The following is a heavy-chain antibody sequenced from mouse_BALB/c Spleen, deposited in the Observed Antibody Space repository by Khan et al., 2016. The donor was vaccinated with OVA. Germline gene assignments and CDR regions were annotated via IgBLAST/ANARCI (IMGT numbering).Heavy chain of an antibody. J-gene: IGHJ2*01. D-gene: IGHD3-1*01. CDR2: INPSSGYT. Sequence: VQLQESGAELVKPGASVKMSCKASGYTFTSYTMHWVKQRPGQGLEWIGYINPSSGYTKYNQKFKDKATLTEDKSSSTAYMQLSSLTSEDSAVYYCARKSTRASYWGQGTTLTVSS. CDR3: ARKSTRASY. V-gene: IGHV1-4*01. CDR1: GYTFTSYT.